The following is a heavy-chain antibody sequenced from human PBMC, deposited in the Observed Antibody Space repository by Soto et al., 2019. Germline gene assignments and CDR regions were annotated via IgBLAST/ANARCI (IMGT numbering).Heavy chain of an antibody. V-gene: IGHV1-2*04. CDR1: GYTFTGYY. J-gene: IGHJ4*02. Sequence: GASVKVSCKDSGYTFTGYYMHWVRQAPGQGLEWMGGINPNSGDTNYAPKFQGWATMTRDTSISTAYMELSRLRSDDTAVYYCARKITGTTGVFDSWGQGTLVTVSS. CDR3: ARKITGTTGVFDS. D-gene: IGHD1-20*01. CDR2: INPNSGDT.